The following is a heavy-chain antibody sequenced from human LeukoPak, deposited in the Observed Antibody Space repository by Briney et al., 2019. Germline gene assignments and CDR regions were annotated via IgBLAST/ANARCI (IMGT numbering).Heavy chain of an antibody. V-gene: IGHV1-2*02. CDR3: ARDLAAGTSIMDV. CDR2: INPNSGGT. CDR1: GYTFTGYY. J-gene: IGHJ6*03. D-gene: IGHD6-13*01. Sequence: ASVKVSCKASGYTFTGYYMHWVRQAPGQGLEWMGWINPNSGGTNYAQKFQGRVTMTRDTSISTAYMELSGLRSDDTAVYYCARDLAAGTSIMDVWGKGTTVTISS.